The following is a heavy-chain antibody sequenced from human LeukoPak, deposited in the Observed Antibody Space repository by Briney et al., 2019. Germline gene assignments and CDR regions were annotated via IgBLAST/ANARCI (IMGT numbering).Heavy chain of an antibody. D-gene: IGHD3-3*01. CDR3: ARFGITIFGVVTTLFDY. J-gene: IGHJ4*02. CDR1: GYTFTSYY. V-gene: IGHV1-46*01. Sequence: ASVKVSCEASGYTFTSYYMHWVRQAPGQGLEWMGIINPSGGSTGYAQKFQGRVTMTRNTSISTAYMELSSLRSEDTAVYYCARFGITIFGVVTTLFDYWGQGTLVTVSS. CDR2: INPSGGST.